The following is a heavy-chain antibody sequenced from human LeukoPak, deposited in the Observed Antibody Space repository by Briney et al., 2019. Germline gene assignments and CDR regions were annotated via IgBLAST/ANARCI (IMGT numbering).Heavy chain of an antibody. V-gene: IGHV3-23*01. CDR2: ISAGGGST. CDR3: ARVMAAAGRVFDY. J-gene: IGHJ4*02. CDR1: GFTFSSYA. D-gene: IGHD6-13*01. Sequence: GGSLRLSCAASGFTFSSYAMSWVRQAPGQGLEWVSGISAGGGSTNYVDSVKGRFTISRDNSKNTPSLQMNSLRAEDTAVYYCARVMAAAGRVFDYWGQGTLVTVSS.